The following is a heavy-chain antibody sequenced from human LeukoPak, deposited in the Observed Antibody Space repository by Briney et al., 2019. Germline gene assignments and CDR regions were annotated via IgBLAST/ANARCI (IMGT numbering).Heavy chain of an antibody. Sequence: SETLSLTCSVSGGSITSYYWSWIRQPPGKGLEWIGYIYYSGSTNYNPSLKSRVTISVDTSKNQFSLKLSSVTAADTAVYYRARGTDLSSSWYDYWGQGTLVTVSS. CDR3: ARGTDLSSSWYDY. CDR2: IYYSGST. CDR1: GGSITSYY. V-gene: IGHV4-59*01. D-gene: IGHD6-13*01. J-gene: IGHJ4*02.